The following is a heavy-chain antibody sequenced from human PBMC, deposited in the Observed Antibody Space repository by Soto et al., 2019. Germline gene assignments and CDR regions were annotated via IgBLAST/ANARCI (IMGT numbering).Heavy chain of an antibody. CDR3: AREGPSLIAAAGIDY. Sequence: QVQLVESGGGVVQPGRSLRLSCAASGFTFSSYGMHWVRQAPGKGLEWAAVIWHDGSNKYNADSVKGRFTIYRDNSKNPGDLQMNILRAEDTAVYYCAREGPSLIAAAGIDYWGQGTLVTVSS. D-gene: IGHD6-13*01. V-gene: IGHV3-33*01. J-gene: IGHJ4*02. CDR2: IWHDGSNK. CDR1: GFTFSSYG.